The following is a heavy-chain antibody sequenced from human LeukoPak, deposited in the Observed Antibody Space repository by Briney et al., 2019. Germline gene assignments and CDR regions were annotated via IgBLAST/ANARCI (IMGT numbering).Heavy chain of an antibody. CDR2: INPNSGGT. J-gene: IGHJ4*02. Sequence: ASVNVSCTASGYTFTGYYMHWVRQAPGQGLAWMGWINPNSGGTNYAQKFQGRVTMTRDTSISTAYTELSRLRSDDTAVYYCAREGRIVPPTAITYWGQGTLVTVSS. CDR1: GYTFTGYY. CDR3: AREGRIVPPTAITY. V-gene: IGHV1-2*02. D-gene: IGHD2-21*02.